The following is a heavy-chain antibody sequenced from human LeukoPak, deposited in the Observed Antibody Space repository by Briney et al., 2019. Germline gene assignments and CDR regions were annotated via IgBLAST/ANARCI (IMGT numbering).Heavy chain of an antibody. CDR1: GGSISSYY. CDR3: ARAYSSSPYYFDY. D-gene: IGHD6-6*01. J-gene: IGHJ4*02. Sequence: PSETLSLTCTVSGGSISSYYWSWIWQPPGKGLEWIGYIYYSGSTNYNPSPKSRVAISVDTSKNQFSLKLSSVTAADTAVYYCARAYSSSPYYFDYWGQGTLVTVSS. CDR2: IYYSGST. V-gene: IGHV4-59*01.